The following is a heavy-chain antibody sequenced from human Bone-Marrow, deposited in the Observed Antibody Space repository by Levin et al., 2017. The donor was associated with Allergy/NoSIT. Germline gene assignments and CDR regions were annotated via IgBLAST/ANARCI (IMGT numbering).Heavy chain of an antibody. V-gene: IGHV1-69*13. J-gene: IGHJ5*02. CDR3: ARAVIPISNGEPYYYLDL. D-gene: IGHD2-8*01. Sequence: ASVKVSCKTSRDSFSQYAISWVRQAPGQGLEWVGGIIPSASAASYAQNFQDRVTITADASTATAYMDLRSLRSEDTAMYFCARAVIPISNGEPYYYLDLWGQGSLVTVSS. CDR1: RDSFSQYA. CDR2: IIPSASAA.